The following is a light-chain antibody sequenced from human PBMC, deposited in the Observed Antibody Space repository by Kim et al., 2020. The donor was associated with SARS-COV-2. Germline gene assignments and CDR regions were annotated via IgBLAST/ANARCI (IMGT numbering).Light chain of an antibody. V-gene: IGKV3-11*01. J-gene: IGKJ4*01. Sequence: EIVLTQSPATLSLSPGERATLSCRASQSVSSYLAWYQQKPDQAPRLLIYDASNRATGIPARFSGSGSGTDFTLTISSLEPEDFAVYYCQQRSNWPPKLTFGGGTKVDIK. CDR1: QSVSSY. CDR3: QQRSNWPPKLT. CDR2: DAS.